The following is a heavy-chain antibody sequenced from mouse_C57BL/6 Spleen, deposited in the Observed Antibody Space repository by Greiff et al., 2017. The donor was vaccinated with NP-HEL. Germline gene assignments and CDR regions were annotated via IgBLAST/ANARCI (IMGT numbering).Heavy chain of an antibody. V-gene: IGHV5-9*01. D-gene: IGHD1-1*01. CDR3: ARHILRGYFDV. J-gene: IGHJ1*03. CDR1: GFTFSSYT. Sequence: EVQLVESGGGLVKPGGSLKLSCAASGFTFSSYTMSWVRQTPEKRLEWVATISGGGGNTYYPDSVKGRFTISRDNAKNTLYLQMSSLRSEDTALYYCARHILRGYFDVWGTGTTVTVSS. CDR2: ISGGGGNT.